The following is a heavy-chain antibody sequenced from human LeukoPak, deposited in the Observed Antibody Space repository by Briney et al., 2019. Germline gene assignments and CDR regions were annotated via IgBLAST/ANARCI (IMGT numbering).Heavy chain of an antibody. D-gene: IGHD6-19*01. J-gene: IGHJ4*02. Sequence: GGSLRLSCAASGFTFSSYSMNWVRQAPGKGLEWVSSISSSSSYIYYADSVKGRFTISRDNAKNSLYLQMNSLRAEDTAVYYCARDPASSSGRDYWGQGPQVTVSS. CDR2: ISSSSSYI. V-gene: IGHV3-21*01. CDR3: ARDPASSSGRDY. CDR1: GFTFSSYS.